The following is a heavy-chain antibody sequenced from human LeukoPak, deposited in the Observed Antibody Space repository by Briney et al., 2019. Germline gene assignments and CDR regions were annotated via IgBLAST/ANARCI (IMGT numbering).Heavy chain of an antibody. Sequence: GSLRLSCAASGFTFSSYAMGWVRQAPGKGLEWVSGIGGSGGSTYYADSVKGRFTISRDNSKNTLYLQMNSLRAEDTAVYYCAKRITVTYFNDYWGQGTLVTVSS. CDR3: AKRITVTYFNDY. CDR1: GFTFSSYA. V-gene: IGHV3-23*01. J-gene: IGHJ4*02. CDR2: IGGSGGST. D-gene: IGHD4-17*01.